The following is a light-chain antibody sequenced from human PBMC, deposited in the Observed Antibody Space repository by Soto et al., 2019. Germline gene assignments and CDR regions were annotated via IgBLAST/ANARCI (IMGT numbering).Light chain of an antibody. J-gene: IGKJ2*01. CDR2: DAS. CDR3: QQRSNWPPA. V-gene: IGKV3-11*01. Sequence: EIVLTQSPATLSLSPGERATLSCRASQSVSSYLAWYQQKPGQAPRLLIYDASNRATGIPARFSGSGYGTDVTLTISSLEPEDFAVYYCQQRSNWPPAFGQGTKREIK. CDR1: QSVSSY.